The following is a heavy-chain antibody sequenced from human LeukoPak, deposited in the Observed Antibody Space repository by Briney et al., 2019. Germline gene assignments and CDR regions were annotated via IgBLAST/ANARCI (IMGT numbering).Heavy chain of an antibody. J-gene: IGHJ4*02. CDR3: TAGTGTSDFDY. Sequence: GGSLRLSCATSGFTFTNFGMNWDRQAPGKGLEWVSYISNSAILYADSVKGRFTISRDNARKSLYLQMNSLKTEDTAVYYCTAGTGTSDFDYWGQGTLVTVSS. V-gene: IGHV3-48*01. D-gene: IGHD1-7*01. CDR1: GFTFTNFG. CDR2: ISNSAI.